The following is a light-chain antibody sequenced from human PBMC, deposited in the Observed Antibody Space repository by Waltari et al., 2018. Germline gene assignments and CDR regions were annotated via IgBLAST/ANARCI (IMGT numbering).Light chain of an antibody. J-gene: IGKJ1*01. CDR3: LQYNSYPWT. Sequence: DIQVTQSPSTLSAPVGDRVPITCRASQSIVVWLAWYQQKPGKAPRLLIYKASYLESGVPSRFSGSGSGTEFTLTISSLQADDFATYYCLQYNSYPWTFGQGTKVEIK. CDR1: QSIVVW. CDR2: KAS. V-gene: IGKV1-5*03.